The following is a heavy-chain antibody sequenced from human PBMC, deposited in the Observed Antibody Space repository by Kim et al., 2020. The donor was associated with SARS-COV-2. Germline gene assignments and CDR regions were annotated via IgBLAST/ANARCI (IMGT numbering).Heavy chain of an antibody. V-gene: IGHV1-2*02. D-gene: IGHD6-13*01. CDR2: INPNSGGT. CDR3: ARAKIPAAAGKRYYFDY. CDR1: GYTFTGYY. J-gene: IGHJ4*02. Sequence: ASVKVSCKASGYTFTGYYMHWVRQAPGQGLEWMGWINPNSGGTNYAQKFQGRVTMTRDTSISTAYMELSRLRSDDTAVYYCARAKIPAAAGKRYYFDYWGQGTLVTVSS.